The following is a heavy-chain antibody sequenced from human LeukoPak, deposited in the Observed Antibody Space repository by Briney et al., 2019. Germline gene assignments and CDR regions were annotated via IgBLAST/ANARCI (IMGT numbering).Heavy chain of an antibody. CDR2: IKSKPDGGTT. CDR1: GFTFGNAW. D-gene: IGHD3-22*01. CDR3: TTFLHYYDSSGYQITLDY. J-gene: IGHJ4*02. V-gene: IGHV3-15*01. Sequence: GGSLRLSCAASGFTFGNAWMSWVRQAPGKGLEWVGRIKSKPDGGTTDYAAPVKGRFTISRDDSKNTLYLQMNSLKTEDTAVYYCTTFLHYYDSSGYQITLDYWGQGTLVTVSS.